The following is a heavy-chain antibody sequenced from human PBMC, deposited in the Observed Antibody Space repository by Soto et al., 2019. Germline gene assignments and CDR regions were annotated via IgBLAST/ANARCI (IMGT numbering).Heavy chain of an antibody. CDR1: GFTFSSYA. CDR2: ISSNGGSA. V-gene: IGHV3-64D*09. J-gene: IGHJ3*02. D-gene: IGHD3-10*01. CDR3: VKGDITMVRGVAFDI. Sequence: GGSLRLSCSASGFTFSSYAMHWVRQAPGKGLEYVSAISSNGGSAYYADSVKGRFTISRDNSKNTLYLQMSSMRAEDKAVYYCVKGDITMVRGVAFDIWGQGTMVT.